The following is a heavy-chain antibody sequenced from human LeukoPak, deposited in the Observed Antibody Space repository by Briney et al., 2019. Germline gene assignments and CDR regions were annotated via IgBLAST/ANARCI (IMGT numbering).Heavy chain of an antibody. J-gene: IGHJ4*02. CDR2: IKQDGSER. Sequence: GGSLRPSCAASGFTFDRFWMSWVRQAPGRGLEWVANIKQDGSERHYLGSVKGRFTISRDNAKNSLYLQMDNLRAEDTAVYYCARDARDCSGDSCYSFMDYWGQGTLVTVSS. CDR3: ARDARDCSGDSCYSFMDY. D-gene: IGHD2-15*01. V-gene: IGHV3-7*04. CDR1: GFTFDRFW.